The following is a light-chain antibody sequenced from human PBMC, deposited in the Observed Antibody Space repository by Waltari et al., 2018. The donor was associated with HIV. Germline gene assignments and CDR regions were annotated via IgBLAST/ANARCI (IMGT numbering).Light chain of an antibody. CDR1: SNDVGGYNY. CDR3: SSYTSSTYVV. V-gene: IGLV2-14*03. CDR2: DVS. J-gene: IGLJ2*01. Sequence: QSALTQPASVSGSPGQSITISCTGTSNDVGGYNYVSWYQQHPGKVPKLMINDVSNRPSGFSYRFSGSKSGNTASLTISGLQAEDEADYYCSSYTSSTYVVFGGGTKLTVL.